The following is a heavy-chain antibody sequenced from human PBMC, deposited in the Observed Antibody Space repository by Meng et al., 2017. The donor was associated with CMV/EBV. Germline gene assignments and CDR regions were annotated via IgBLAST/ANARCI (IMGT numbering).Heavy chain of an antibody. V-gene: IGHV4-39*07. CDR2: IYYSGST. D-gene: IGHD1-26*01. CDR1: GGSISSSSYY. Sequence: QLQLREWGPGLVKPSETLSLTCTVSGGSISSSSYYWGWMRQPPGKGLEWIGSIYYSGSTYYNPSLKSRVTISVDTSKNQFSLKLSSVTAADTAVYYCASIVGAQDYWGQGTLVTVSS. CDR3: ASIVGAQDY. J-gene: IGHJ4*02.